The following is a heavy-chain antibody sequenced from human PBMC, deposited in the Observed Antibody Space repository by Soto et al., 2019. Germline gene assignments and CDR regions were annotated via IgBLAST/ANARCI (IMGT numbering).Heavy chain of an antibody. J-gene: IGHJ4*02. Sequence: GVSLRLSCLSSGFTFSSYVIHWVRQAPGKGLEWVALMSYDGINEYYADSVKGRFTISRDNSNNTLYLQMNSLRPEDAAVYYCAKERETSEWYYFDFWGQGTLVTSPQ. D-gene: IGHD3-3*01. V-gene: IGHV3-30*18. CDR1: GFTFSSYV. CDR2: MSYDGINE. CDR3: AKERETSEWYYFDF.